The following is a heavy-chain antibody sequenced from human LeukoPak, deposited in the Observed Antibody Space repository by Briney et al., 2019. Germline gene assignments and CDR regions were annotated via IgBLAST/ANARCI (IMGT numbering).Heavy chain of an antibody. CDR3: ARDRPTGASRVFVVE. D-gene: IGHD2-15*01. CDR2: MSSGSSYI. J-gene: IGHJ4*02. V-gene: IGHV3-21*01. Sequence: GESLRLSCTASGFTFRTYAMTWVRQAPGKGLEWISSMSSGSSYIYYADSVRGRFTTSRDNAKHSLSLEMNNLRAEDTAMYYCARDRPTGASRVFVVEWGQGTLVTVSS. CDR1: GFTFRTYA.